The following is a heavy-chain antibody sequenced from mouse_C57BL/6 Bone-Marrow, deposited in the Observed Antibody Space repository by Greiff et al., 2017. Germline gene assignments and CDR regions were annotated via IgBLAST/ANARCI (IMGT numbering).Heavy chain of an antibody. CDR1: GYTFTSYW. Sequence: QVQLQQPGAELVMPGASVKLSCKASGYTFTSYWMHWVKQRPGQGLAWIGEIDPSDSYTNYNQKFKGKSTLTVDKSSSTAYMQLSSLTSEDSAVYYCARSDGFYAMDDWGQGTSVTVSS. CDR3: ARSDGFYAMDD. CDR2: IDPSDSYT. D-gene: IGHD2-3*01. V-gene: IGHV1-69*01. J-gene: IGHJ4*01.